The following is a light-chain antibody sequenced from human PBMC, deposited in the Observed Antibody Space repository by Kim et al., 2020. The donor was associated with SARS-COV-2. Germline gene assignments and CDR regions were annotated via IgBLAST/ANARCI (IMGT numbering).Light chain of an antibody. J-gene: IGKJ1*01. CDR1: QSVSRN. Sequence: EIVMTQSPATLSVSPGERATLSCRASQSVSRNLAWYQQKPGQAPRLLIYGASTRATGIPGRFSGSGSGTEFTLIISSLQSEDCGIYYCQQYNNWPPGTFGQGTKVEIK. CDR3: QQYNNWPPGT. CDR2: GAS. V-gene: IGKV3-15*01.